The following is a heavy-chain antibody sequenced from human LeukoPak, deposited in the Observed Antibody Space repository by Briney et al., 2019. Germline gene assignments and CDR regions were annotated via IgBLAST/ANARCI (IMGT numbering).Heavy chain of an antibody. V-gene: IGHV3-23*01. CDR1: GFTFSSYD. CDR3: TKATAYQPPVSFDY. Sequence: QTGGSLRLSCAASGFTFSSYDMTWVRQAPGEGLEWVSLITGSGGSTYYADSVKGRFTISRDNSKNTLYLQMNSLRTEDTAVYYCTKATAYQPPVSFDYWGQGTLVTVSS. D-gene: IGHD2-2*01. J-gene: IGHJ4*02. CDR2: ITGSGGST.